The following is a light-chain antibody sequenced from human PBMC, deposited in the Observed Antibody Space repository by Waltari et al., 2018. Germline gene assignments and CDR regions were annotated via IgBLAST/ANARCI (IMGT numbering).Light chain of an antibody. CDR3: QQYNNWRT. Sequence: EIVMTQSPATLSVSPGERATLSCRASQSVRTNLAWYQQKPGQAPSLLIYGASTRATGIPARCSGSGSGTEFTLTISSLQSEDFAVYYCQQYNNWRTFGQGTKVEIK. V-gene: IGKV3-15*01. CDR2: GAS. CDR1: QSVRTN. J-gene: IGKJ1*01.